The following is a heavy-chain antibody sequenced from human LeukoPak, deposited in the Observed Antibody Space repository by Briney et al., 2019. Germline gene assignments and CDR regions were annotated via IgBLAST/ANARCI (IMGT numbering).Heavy chain of an antibody. Sequence: PGGSLRLFCAASGFTFRSYWMTWVRQAPAKGLEWLADIKQHGSQQYYVDSVKGRFTISRDNAKNSLYLEMNSLRAEDTAVYHCVRYEFYAFDMWGQGRMLTVS. CDR1: GFTFRSYW. D-gene: IGHD3-3*01. CDR3: VRYEFYAFDM. CDR2: IKQHGSQQ. V-gene: IGHV3-7*05. J-gene: IGHJ3*02.